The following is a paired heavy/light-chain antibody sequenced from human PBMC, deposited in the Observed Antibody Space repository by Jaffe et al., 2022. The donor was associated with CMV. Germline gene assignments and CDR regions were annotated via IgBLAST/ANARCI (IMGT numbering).Light chain of an antibody. CDR1: QSVNTVY. V-gene: IGKV3-20*01. CDR3: QQYGSSPYT. J-gene: IGKJ2*01. Sequence: EIVLTQSPGTLSLSPGERATLSCRASQSVNTVYLGWYQQRPGQAPTLLIYGASSRAAGIPDRFSGSGSGTDFTLTISRLEPEDFAVYFCQQYGSSPYTFGQGTKLEI. CDR2: GAS.
Heavy chain of an antibody. D-gene: IGHD3-16*01. CDR2: ISSSGSP. Sequence: QVQLQESGPGLVKPSETLSLSCSVSGDSISSYYWSWIRQAPGKGLEWIAYISSSGSPNYNPSLKSRVTTSLDTSRRQFSLRLNSLTAADTAVYFCARARGGRSYFDYWGQGTVVTVSS. J-gene: IGHJ4*02. CDR1: GDSISSYY. V-gene: IGHV4-59*01. CDR3: ARARGGRSYFDY.